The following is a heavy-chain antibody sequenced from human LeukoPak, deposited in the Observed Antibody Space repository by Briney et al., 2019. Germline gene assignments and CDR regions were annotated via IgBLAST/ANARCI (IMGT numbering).Heavy chain of an antibody. Sequence: SETLSLTCTVSGGSISSYYWSWIRQPPGKGLEWIGYIYYSGSTNYNPSLKSRVTISVDTSKNQFSLKLSSVTAADTAVYYCARHYYGSGSFNYGMDVWGQGTTVTVSS. CDR1: GGSISSYY. CDR2: IYYSGST. CDR3: ARHYYGSGSFNYGMDV. J-gene: IGHJ6*02. D-gene: IGHD3-10*01. V-gene: IGHV4-59*08.